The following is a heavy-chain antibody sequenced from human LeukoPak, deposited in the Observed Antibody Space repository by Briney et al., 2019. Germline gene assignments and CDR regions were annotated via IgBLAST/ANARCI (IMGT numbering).Heavy chain of an antibody. Sequence: GGSLRLSCVASGFRFSDYYMNWIRQAPGKGLEWISYINASSIDTEYADSVEGRFIISRDNADNSLYLQMNSLRVEDTAVYYCARGLSLDCWGQGTLVTVSS. CDR3: ARGLSLDC. V-gene: IGHV3-11*06. J-gene: IGHJ4*02. CDR2: INASSIDT. CDR1: GFRFSDYY.